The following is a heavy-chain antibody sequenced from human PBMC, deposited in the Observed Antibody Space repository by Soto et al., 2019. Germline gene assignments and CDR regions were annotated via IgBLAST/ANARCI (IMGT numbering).Heavy chain of an antibody. J-gene: IGHJ5*02. CDR1: GFTFSSYD. D-gene: IGHD1-26*01. Sequence: GGSLRLSCAASGFTFSSYDMHWVRQATGKGLEWVSAIGTAGDTYYPGSVKGRFTISRENAKNSLYLQMNSLRAGDTAVYYCARDLGLGRDYNWFDPWGQGTLVTVSS. CDR3: ARDLGLGRDYNWFDP. CDR2: IGTAGDT. V-gene: IGHV3-13*01.